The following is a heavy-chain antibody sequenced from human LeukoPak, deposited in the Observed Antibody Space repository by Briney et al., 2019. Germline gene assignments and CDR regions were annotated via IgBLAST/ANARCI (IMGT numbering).Heavy chain of an antibody. D-gene: IGHD6-13*01. CDR3: ARSRYSSSEFDY. Sequence: GGSLRLSCAASGFTFISYWMHWVRQAPGKGLVWVSRINGDGSSTSYADSVEGRFTISRDNAKNTLYLQMNSLRAEDTAMYYCARSRYSSSEFDYWGQGTLVTVSS. V-gene: IGHV3-74*01. CDR2: INGDGSST. J-gene: IGHJ4*02. CDR1: GFTFISYW.